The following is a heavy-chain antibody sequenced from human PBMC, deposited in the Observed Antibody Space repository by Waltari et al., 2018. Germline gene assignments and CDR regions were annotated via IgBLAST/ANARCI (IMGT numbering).Heavy chain of an antibody. Sequence: QVQLVQSGAEVKKPGASVXVSCXASGYTFTGYYIHWVXQAPGQGLEWMGWINPNSGDINYAQKFQGRVTMTRDTSISTAYMELSRLRSDDTAVYYCARVVLELRSAFDIWGQGTMVXXSS. CDR2: INPNSGDI. CDR1: GYTFTGYY. CDR3: ARVVLELRSAFDI. D-gene: IGHD1-7*01. J-gene: IGHJ3*02. V-gene: IGHV1-2*02.